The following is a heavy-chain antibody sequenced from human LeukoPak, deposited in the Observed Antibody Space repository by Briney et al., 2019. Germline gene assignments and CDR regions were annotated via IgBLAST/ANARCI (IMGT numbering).Heavy chain of an antibody. CDR3: ATDAAYDSSGYYAH. D-gene: IGHD3-22*01. CDR1: GGTFSSYA. Sequence: ASVKVSCKASGGTFSSYAISWVRQAPGQGLEWMGGIIPIFGTANYAQKFQGRVTITADESTSTAYMELSSLRSEDTAVYYCATDAAYDSSGYYAHWGQGTLVTVSS. J-gene: IGHJ4*02. V-gene: IGHV1-69*13. CDR2: IIPIFGTA.